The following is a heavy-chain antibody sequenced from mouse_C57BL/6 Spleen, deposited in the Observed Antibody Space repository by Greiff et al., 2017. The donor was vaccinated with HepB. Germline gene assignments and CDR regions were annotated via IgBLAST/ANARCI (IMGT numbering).Heavy chain of an antibody. Sequence: EVKLVESGGDLVKPGGSLKLSCAASGFTFSSYGMSWVRQTPDKRLEWVATISSGGSYTYYPDSVKGRFTISRDNAKNTLYLHMSSLKSEDTAMYYCAREAYYNCFDYWGQGTTLTVSS. CDR3: AREAYYNCFDY. D-gene: IGHD2-12*01. V-gene: IGHV5-6*01. CDR1: GFTFSSYG. CDR2: ISSGGSYT. J-gene: IGHJ2*01.